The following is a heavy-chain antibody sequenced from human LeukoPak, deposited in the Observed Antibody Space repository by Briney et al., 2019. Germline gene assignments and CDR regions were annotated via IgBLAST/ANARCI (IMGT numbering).Heavy chain of an antibody. J-gene: IGHJ4*02. CDR1: GGSISSSSYY. V-gene: IGHV4-39*01. CDR2: IYYSGST. D-gene: IGHD2-21*02. Sequence: PSETLSLTCTVSGGSISSSSYYWGWIRQPPGKGLEWIGSIYYSGSTYYNPSLKSRVTISVDTSKNQFSLKLSSVTAADTAVYYCARHWGGDRRIPYYFDFWGQGTLVTVSS. CDR3: ARHWGGDRRIPYYFDF.